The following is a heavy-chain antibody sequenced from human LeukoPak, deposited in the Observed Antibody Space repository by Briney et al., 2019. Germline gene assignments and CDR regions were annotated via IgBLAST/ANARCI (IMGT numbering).Heavy chain of an antibody. J-gene: IGHJ3*02. V-gene: IGHV3-30*04. CDR1: GFTFSNYA. CDR2: ISYDGKKD. Sequence: GGSLRLSCAASGFTFSNYAMSWVRQTPDRVLEWVASISYDGKKDFYADSVKGRFTISRDSSKNTLYLQMNSLRAEDTAVYYCASSQLVPLGAFDIWGQGTMVTVSS. CDR3: ASSQLVPLGAFDI. D-gene: IGHD1-1*01.